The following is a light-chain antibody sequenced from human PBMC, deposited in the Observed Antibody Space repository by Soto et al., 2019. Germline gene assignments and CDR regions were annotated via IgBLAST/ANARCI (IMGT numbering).Light chain of an antibody. CDR1: SSDIGGHNY. CDR2: EVI. CDR3: SSFTSTSTVI. J-gene: IGLJ2*01. Sequence: QSALTQPASVSGSLGQSITISCTGTSSDIGGHNYVSWYQLHPGKAPKVLIFEVIKRPSGVSTRFSGSKSGSMASLTISGLRPEDEGDYYCSSFTSTSTVILGGGTQLTVL. V-gene: IGLV2-14*01.